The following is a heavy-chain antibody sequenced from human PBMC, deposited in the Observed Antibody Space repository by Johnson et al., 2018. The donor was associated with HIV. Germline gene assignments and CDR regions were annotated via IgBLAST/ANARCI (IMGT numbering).Heavy chain of an antibody. CDR2: IKSKTDGGTT. J-gene: IGHJ3*02. V-gene: IGHV3-15*01. CDR1: GFTFSNAW. CDR3: ARDSSSWFTDAFDI. D-gene: IGHD6-13*01. Sequence: EVQVVESGGGLVKPGGSLRLSCAASGFTFSNAWMSWVRQAPGKGLEWVGRIKSKTDGGTTDYAAPVKGRFTISRDDSKNTLYLQMNSLRAEDTAVYYCARDSSSWFTDAFDIWGQGTMVTVSS.